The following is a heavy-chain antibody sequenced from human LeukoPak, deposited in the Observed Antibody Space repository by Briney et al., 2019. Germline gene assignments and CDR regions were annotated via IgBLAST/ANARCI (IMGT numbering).Heavy chain of an antibody. CDR1: GGSISSSSYY. V-gene: IGHV4-39*07. J-gene: IGHJ6*02. D-gene: IGHD1-26*01. CDR2: IYYSGST. Sequence: SETLSLTCTVSGGSISSSSYYWGWIRQPPGKGLEWIGSIYYSGSTYYNPSLKSRVTISVDTSKNQFSLKLSSVTAADTAVYYCAREAVGATPAGYYYGMDVWGQGTTVTVSS. CDR3: AREAVGATPAGYYYGMDV.